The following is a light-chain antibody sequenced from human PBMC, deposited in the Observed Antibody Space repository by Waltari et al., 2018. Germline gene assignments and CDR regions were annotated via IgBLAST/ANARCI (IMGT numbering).Light chain of an antibody. CDR2: QDN. CDR1: KLGAKF. J-gene: IGLJ3*02. CDR3: QAWDSTTRV. Sequence: SYELTQPPSVSVSPGQTASITCSGDKLGAKFACLYQQKPGQSPVLVIYQDNKRPSGIPRRFSGSNSGNTATLTISGTQALDEADYYCQAWDSTTRVFGGGTKLTVI. V-gene: IGLV3-1*01.